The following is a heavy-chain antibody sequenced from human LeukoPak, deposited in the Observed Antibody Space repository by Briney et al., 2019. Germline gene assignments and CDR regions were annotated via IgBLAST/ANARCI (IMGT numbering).Heavy chain of an antibody. D-gene: IGHD1-1*01. CDR3: ARDTATTIPTVDY. J-gene: IGHJ4*02. CDR2: IYYSGST. Sequence: SETLSLTCTVSGGSISSYYWSWIRQPPGKGLEWIGYIYYSGSTNYNPSLKSRVTISVDTSKNQFSLKLSSVTAADTAVYYCARDTATTIPTVDYWGQGTLVTVSS. V-gene: IGHV4-59*12. CDR1: GGSISSYY.